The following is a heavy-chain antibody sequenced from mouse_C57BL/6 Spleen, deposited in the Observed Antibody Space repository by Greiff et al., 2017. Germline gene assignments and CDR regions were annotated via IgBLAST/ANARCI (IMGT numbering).Heavy chain of an antibody. J-gene: IGHJ4*01. CDR2: LSYDGST. D-gene: IGHD2-5*01. Sequence: EVKLQESGPGLVKPSQSLSLTCSVTGYSITSGYYWNWIRQFPGNKLEWMGFLSYDGSTNYNPSLKNRISFTLYTSKNQFFLKLNSLTTEDTATCYCARRGNGYSNYGAGAMAYWVQGTSATVSS. V-gene: IGHV3-6*01. CDR3: ARRGNGYSNYGAGAMAY. CDR1: GYSITSGYY.